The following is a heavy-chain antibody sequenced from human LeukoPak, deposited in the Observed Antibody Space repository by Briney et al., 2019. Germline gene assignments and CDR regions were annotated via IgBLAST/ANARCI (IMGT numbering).Heavy chain of an antibody. CDR1: GLSLSSYW. J-gene: IGHJ5*02. CDR3: ARGNWFDP. V-gene: IGHV3-7*01. Sequence: GGSLRLSCAASGLSLSSYWMSWVRQAPGKGLEWVANIKQDGSDKYYVDSVKGRFTISRDNAKKSLYLQVNSLRAEDTAVYYCARGNWFDPWGQGTLVTVSS. CDR2: IKQDGSDK.